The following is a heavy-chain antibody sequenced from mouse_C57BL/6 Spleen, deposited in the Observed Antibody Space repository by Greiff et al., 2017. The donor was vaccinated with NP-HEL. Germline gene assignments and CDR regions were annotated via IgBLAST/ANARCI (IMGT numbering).Heavy chain of an antibody. CDR2: IDPEDGET. D-gene: IGHD1-1*01. V-gene: IGHV14-2*01. CDR3: AREILITTVVAHAPCAY. CDR1: GFNIKDYY. Sequence: EVQLQQSGAELVKPGASVKLSCTASGFNIKDYYMHWVKQRTEQGLEWIGRIDPEDGETKYAPKFQGKATITADTSSNTAYLQLSSLTSEDTAVYYCAREILITTVVAHAPCAYWGQGTLVTVSA. J-gene: IGHJ3*01.